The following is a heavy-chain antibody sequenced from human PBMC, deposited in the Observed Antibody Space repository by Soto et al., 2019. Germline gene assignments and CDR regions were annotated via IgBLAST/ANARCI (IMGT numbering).Heavy chain of an antibody. D-gene: IGHD4-17*01. J-gene: IGHJ3*02. V-gene: IGHV1-69*01. Sequence: QVQLVQSGAEVKKPGSSVKVSCKASGGTFSSYAISWVRQAPGQGLEWRGGIIPIFGTANYAQKFQGRVTITADESTSTAYMELSSLRSEDTAVYYCAREPTVTKRGAFDIWGQGTMVTVSS. CDR3: AREPTVTKRGAFDI. CDR1: GGTFSSYA. CDR2: IIPIFGTA.